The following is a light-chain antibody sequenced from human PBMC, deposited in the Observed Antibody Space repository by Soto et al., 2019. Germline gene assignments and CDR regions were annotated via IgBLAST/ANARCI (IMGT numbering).Light chain of an antibody. CDR1: QSINSY. Sequence: DIQMTQSPSSQXDSVGHIVTISCXASQSINSYLNWYQQEPGKAPKFLIYAASSLQSGVPSRFSGSGSGTDFTLTISSLQPEDFATYYCQQSYSTPITFGQGTRLEIK. J-gene: IGKJ5*01. V-gene: IGKV1-39*01. CDR3: QQSYSTPIT. CDR2: AAS.